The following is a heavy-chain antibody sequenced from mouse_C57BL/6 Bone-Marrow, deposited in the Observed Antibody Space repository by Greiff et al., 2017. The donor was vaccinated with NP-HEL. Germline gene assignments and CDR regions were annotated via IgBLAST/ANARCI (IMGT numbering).Heavy chain of an antibody. CDR2: INPGSGGT. D-gene: IGHD2-3*01. Sequence: QVQLKQSGAELVRPGTSVKVSCKASGYAFTNYLIEWVKQRPGQGLEWIGVINPGSGGTNYNEKFKGKATLTADKSSSTAYMQLSSLTSEDSAVYFCAREGYDGFPYWGQGTLVTVSA. CDR1: GYAFTNYL. CDR3: AREGYDGFPY. V-gene: IGHV1-54*01. J-gene: IGHJ3*01.